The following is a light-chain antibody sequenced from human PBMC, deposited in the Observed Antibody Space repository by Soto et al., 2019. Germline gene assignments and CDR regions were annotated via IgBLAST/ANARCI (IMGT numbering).Light chain of an antibody. J-gene: IGKJ1*01. CDR2: GAS. Sequence: EIVLTQSPATLSLSPGERATLSCRASQSVSSNLAWYQQKPGRTPRLLIYGASSRATGIPDRFSGSGSGTEFTLTINRLEPEDFAVYYCQQYGVSPRTFGQGTKVDI. CDR1: QSVSSN. V-gene: IGKV3-20*01. CDR3: QQYGVSPRT.